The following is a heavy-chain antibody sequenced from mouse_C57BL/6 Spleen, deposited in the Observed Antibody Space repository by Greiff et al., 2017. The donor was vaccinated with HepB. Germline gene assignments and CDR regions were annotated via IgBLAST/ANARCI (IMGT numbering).Heavy chain of an antibody. CDR3: ARDGYGDFDV. J-gene: IGHJ1*03. CDR2: IHPNSGST. V-gene: IGHV1-64*01. Sequence: QVQLQQPGAELVKPGASVKLSCKASGYTFTSYWMHWVKQRPGQGLEWIGMIHPNSGSTNYNEKFKSKATLTVDKSSSTAYMQISSLTAEDSAVYYCARDGYGDFDVWGTGTTVTVSS. CDR1: GYTFTSYW. D-gene: IGHD2-3*01.